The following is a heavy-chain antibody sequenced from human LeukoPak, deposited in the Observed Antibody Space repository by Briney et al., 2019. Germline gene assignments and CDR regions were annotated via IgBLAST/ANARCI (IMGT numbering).Heavy chain of an antibody. D-gene: IGHD4-11*01. CDR3: ARESNYNFDC. CDR1: GFTFSSYA. Sequence: GGSLRLSCAASGFTFSSYAMSWVRQAPGKGLEWVSSISGSGNRTYYTDSVKGRFTISRDNSKNTLYLQMNSLRAEDTAVYYCARESNYNFDCWGQGTLATVSS. CDR2: ISGSGNRT. V-gene: IGHV3-23*01. J-gene: IGHJ4*02.